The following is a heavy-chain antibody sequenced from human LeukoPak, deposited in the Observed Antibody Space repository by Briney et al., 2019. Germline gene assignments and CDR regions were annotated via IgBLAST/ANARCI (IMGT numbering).Heavy chain of an antibody. CDR1: GFTFNSYA. J-gene: IGHJ4*02. CDR3: AKRNGGNSGDFDY. Sequence: GGSLRLSCAASGFTFNSYARSWVHQAPGKGLEWVSAVSGSGSSTYYTDSVRGRFTLSRDNSKNTLYLQMNSLRADDTAVYYCAKRNGGNSGDFDYWGQGTLVTVS. CDR2: VSGSGSST. D-gene: IGHD2-21*02. V-gene: IGHV3-23*01.